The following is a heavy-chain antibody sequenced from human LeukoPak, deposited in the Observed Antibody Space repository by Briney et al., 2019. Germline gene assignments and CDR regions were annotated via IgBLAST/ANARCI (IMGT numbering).Heavy chain of an antibody. J-gene: IGHJ5*02. CDR2: INESGST. CDR3: ARGPYLRGHFWFDP. CDR1: GGSLSGYD. V-gene: IGHV4-34*01. Sequence: PETLSLTCVVYGGSLSGYDWSWIRQPPGKGLEWIGEINESGSTTYKSSLKSRVTISIDTSRSQFSLKLNSVTAADTAVYYCARGPYLRGHFWFDPWGQGTPVTVSS. D-gene: IGHD3-3*02.